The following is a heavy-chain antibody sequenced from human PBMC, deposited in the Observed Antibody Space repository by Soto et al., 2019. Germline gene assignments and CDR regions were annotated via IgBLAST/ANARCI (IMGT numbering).Heavy chain of an antibody. CDR3: ARRNVGGYDFWPYSFDY. CDR2: ISAYNGNT. D-gene: IGHD5-12*01. J-gene: IGHJ4*02. V-gene: IGHV1-18*01. Sequence: GASVKVSCKASGYTFTSYGISWVRHAPGQGLEWMGWISAYNGNTNYAQKLQGRVTMTTDTSTSTAYMELRSLRSDDTAVYYCARRNVGGYDFWPYSFDYWGQGTLVTVSS. CDR1: GYTFTSYG.